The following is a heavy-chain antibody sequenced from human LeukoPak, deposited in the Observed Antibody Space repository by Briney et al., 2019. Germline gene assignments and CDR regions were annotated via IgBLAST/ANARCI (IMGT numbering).Heavy chain of an antibody. CDR2: IYYSGST. CDR1: GGSISSYY. Sequence: SETLSLTCTVSGGSISSYYWSWIRQPPGKGLEWIGYIYYSGSTNYNPSLKSRVTISVDTSKNHFSLKLSSVTAADTAVYYCAREVAALVSRAFDIWGQGTMVTVSS. D-gene: IGHD6-13*01. V-gene: IGHV4-59*01. CDR3: AREVAALVSRAFDI. J-gene: IGHJ3*02.